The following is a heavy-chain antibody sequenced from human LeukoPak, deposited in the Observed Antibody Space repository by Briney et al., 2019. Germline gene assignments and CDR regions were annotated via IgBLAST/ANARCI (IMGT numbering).Heavy chain of an antibody. CDR3: TRGSSGRRDN. D-gene: IGHD6-19*01. V-gene: IGHV1-8*01. CDR1: GYTFTSCD. CDR2: MNPNSGNT. J-gene: IGHJ4*02. Sequence: ASVKVSCKASGYTFTSCDINWVRQATGQGLDWMGWMNPNSGNTGYGQSFQGRITMTRDISIGTAYMELNNLTSEDTAIYYCTRGSSGRRDNWGQGTLVTVSA.